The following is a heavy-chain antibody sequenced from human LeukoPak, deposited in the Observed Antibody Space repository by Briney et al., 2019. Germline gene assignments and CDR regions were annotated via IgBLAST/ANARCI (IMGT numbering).Heavy chain of an antibody. J-gene: IGHJ3*01. Sequence: GGSLRLSCVASGFTFSGYSMHWVRQAPGKGLEWVLSIQIHGSSTTYADSVKGRFTISRDNAENTLYLQMNSLRAEDTAVYYCARLDVYSNSRYQGYVWGQGTKVTVSS. V-gene: IGHV3-74*01. D-gene: IGHD6-13*01. CDR3: ARLDVYSNSRYQGYV. CDR1: GFTFSGYS. CDR2: IQIHGSST.